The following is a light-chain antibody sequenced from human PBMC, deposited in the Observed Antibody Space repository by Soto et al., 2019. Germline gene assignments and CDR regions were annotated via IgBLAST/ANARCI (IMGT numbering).Light chain of an antibody. CDR3: SSYTSSINVV. J-gene: IGLJ2*01. Sequence: QYALTQPASVSGSPGQSITISCTGTSSDVGGYNYVSWYQQHPGKAPKLMIYEVSNLPSGVSNRFSGSKSGNTASLTISGLQAEDEADYYCSSYTSSINVVFGGGTKLTVL. V-gene: IGLV2-14*01. CDR2: EVS. CDR1: SSDVGGYNY.